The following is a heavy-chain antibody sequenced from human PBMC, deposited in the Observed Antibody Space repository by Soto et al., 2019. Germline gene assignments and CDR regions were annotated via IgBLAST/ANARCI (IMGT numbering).Heavy chain of an antibody. D-gene: IGHD3-10*01. CDR1: GFTFNNYA. V-gene: IGHV3-23*01. CDR2: ISGSGGGT. J-gene: IGHJ3*01. CDR3: AKSRGSGTYNNPFDAFDL. Sequence: EVQLLESGGGLVQPGGSLRLSCAASGFTFNNYAMSWVRQAPGRGLEWVSGISGSGGGTYNADSVKGRFTISRDNSRNTLYLEMNSLRAEDTAVYYCAKSRGSGTYNNPFDAFDLWGQGTMVTVSS.